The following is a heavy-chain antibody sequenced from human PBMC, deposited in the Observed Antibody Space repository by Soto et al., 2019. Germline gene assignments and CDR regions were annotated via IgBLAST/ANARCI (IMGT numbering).Heavy chain of an antibody. CDR2: IYYSAST. Sequence: QVQLQESGPGLVKPSQTLSLTCAVAGRSVSSGGYYRGWIRQHPGKGLEWIGYIYYSASTYYNPSLKSRVTISVDTSKNQFSLKLSSVTAADTAVYYCARVGGINWFDPWGQGTLVTVSS. V-gene: IGHV4-31*11. CDR3: ARVGGINWFDP. D-gene: IGHD3-16*01. CDR1: GRSVSSGGYY. J-gene: IGHJ5*02.